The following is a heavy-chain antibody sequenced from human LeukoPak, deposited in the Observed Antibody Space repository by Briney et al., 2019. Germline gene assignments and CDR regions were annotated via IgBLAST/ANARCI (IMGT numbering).Heavy chain of an antibody. J-gene: IGHJ5*02. Sequence: GSLRLSCAASGFTFSDYYMSWIRQPPGKGLDWIGSIYYNGSTYYNPSLKSRVTISVDTSKNQFSLKLSSVTAADTAVYYCARRFLTIDNWFDPWGQGTLVTVSS. CDR2: IYYNGST. CDR1: GFTFSDYY. V-gene: IGHV4-39*01. D-gene: IGHD3-3*01. CDR3: ARRFLTIDNWFDP.